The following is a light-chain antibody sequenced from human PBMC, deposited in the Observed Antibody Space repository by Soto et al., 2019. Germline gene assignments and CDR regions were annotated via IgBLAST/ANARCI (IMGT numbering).Light chain of an antibody. V-gene: IGKV3-20*01. CDR2: DAS. J-gene: IGKJ4*01. CDR3: QQYGTSPPLT. CDR1: QRVSSNY. Sequence: IVLTQSPGTLSLSPGERATLSCRASQRVSSNYLAWYQQKPGQAPRLLIYDASSRATGIPDRFSGSGSATDFTLTISRLEPEDFAVYYCQQYGTSPPLTFGGGTKVEIK.